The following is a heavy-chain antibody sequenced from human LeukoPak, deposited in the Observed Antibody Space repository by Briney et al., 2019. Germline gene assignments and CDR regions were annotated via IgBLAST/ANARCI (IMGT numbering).Heavy chain of an antibody. D-gene: IGHD3-10*01. CDR1: GGTFSSYA. Sequence: GSSVKVSCKASGGTFSSYAISWVRQAPGQGLEWMGGIIPIFGTANYAQKFQGRVTITTDESTSTAYMELSSLRSEDTAAYYCAGVVSGSGSWITPNWFDPWGQGTLVTVSS. V-gene: IGHV1-69*05. CDR2: IIPIFGTA. J-gene: IGHJ5*02. CDR3: AGVVSGSGSWITPNWFDP.